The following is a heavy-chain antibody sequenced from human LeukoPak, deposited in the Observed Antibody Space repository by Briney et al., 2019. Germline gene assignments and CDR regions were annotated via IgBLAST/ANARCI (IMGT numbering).Heavy chain of an antibody. CDR1: GFTFSSYW. D-gene: IGHD2-21*02. CDR2: INSDGSST. J-gene: IGHJ4*02. CDR3: AKDLSFIVVVTASDY. V-gene: IGHV3-74*01. Sequence: GGSLRLSCAASGFTFSSYWMHWVRQAPGKGLVWVSRINSDGSSTSYADSVKGRFTISRDNAKNTPYLQMNSLRAEDTAVYYCAKDLSFIVVVTASDYWGQGTLVTVSS.